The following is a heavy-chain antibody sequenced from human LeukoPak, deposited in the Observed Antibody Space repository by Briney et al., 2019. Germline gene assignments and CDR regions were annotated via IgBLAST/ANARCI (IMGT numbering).Heavy chain of an antibody. D-gene: IGHD1-26*01. Sequence: PGGSLRLSCAASGFTFSSYSMNWVRQAPGRGLEWVSYISSSSSTIYYADSVKGRFTISRDNAQTSLYLQMNSLRAEDTALYYCAKGGATRGYYFDYWGQGTLVTVSS. CDR1: GFTFSSYS. J-gene: IGHJ4*02. V-gene: IGHV3-48*01. CDR3: AKGGATRGYYFDY. CDR2: ISSSSSTI.